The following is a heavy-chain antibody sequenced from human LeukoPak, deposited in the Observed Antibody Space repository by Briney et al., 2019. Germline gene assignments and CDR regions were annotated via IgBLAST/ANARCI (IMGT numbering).Heavy chain of an antibody. D-gene: IGHD6-19*01. CDR3: VRGSNGWSGMDV. J-gene: IGHJ6*02. Sequence: QSGGSLRLSCAVSGFTFSNYWMYWVRQGRGKGVVWVSRLNGDGDYTNYEDSVKGRFTISRDNAKNTLYLQMNSLRAEDTAVYYCVRGSNGWSGMDVWGQGTTVTVSS. V-gene: IGHV3-74*01. CDR2: LNGDGDYT. CDR1: GFTFSNYW.